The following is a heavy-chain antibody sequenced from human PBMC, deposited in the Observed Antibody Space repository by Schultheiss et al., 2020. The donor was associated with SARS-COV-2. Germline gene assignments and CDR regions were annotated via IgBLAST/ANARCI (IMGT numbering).Heavy chain of an antibody. CDR2: IYYSGST. CDR3: ARDRGSYYSWYFDL. J-gene: IGHJ2*01. V-gene: IGHV4-61*08. D-gene: IGHD1-26*01. Sequence: SETLSLTCTVSGGSISRSGYYWGWIRQSPGKGLEWIGYIYYSGSTNYNPSLKSRVTISVDTSKNQFSLKLSSVTAADTAVYYCARDRGSYYSWYFDLWGRGTLVTVSS. CDR1: GGSISRSGYY.